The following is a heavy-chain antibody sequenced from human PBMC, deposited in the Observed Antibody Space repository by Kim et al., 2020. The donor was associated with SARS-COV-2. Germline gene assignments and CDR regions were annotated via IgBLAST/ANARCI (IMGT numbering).Heavy chain of an antibody. V-gene: IGHV3-23*01. CDR2: GSA. Sequence: GSAYYADSLKDRFTISKDKCKNTRYLQMNSLGAEDAAVYYCEGDDWFFDYWGQGTLVTVSS. D-gene: IGHD3-9*01. CDR3: EGDDWFFDY. J-gene: IGHJ4*02.